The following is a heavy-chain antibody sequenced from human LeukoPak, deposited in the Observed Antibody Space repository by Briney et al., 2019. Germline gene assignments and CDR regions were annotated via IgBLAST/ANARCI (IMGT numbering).Heavy chain of an antibody. V-gene: IGHV4-59*01. J-gene: IGHJ4*02. CDR2: IYDSGSS. CDR1: GGSISSYY. CDR3: ASWNYYDRSGYFTYYFHY. D-gene: IGHD3-22*01. Sequence: SETLSLTCTVSGGSISSYYWSWIRQPPGKGLEWIGYIYDSGSSNYNPSLKSRVTISLDRSTNQFSLKLSSVTAADTAVYYCASWNYYDRSGYFTYYFHYWGPGTVVTVSS.